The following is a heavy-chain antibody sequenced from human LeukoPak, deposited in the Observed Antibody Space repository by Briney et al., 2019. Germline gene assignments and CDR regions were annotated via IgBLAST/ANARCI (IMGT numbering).Heavy chain of an antibody. D-gene: IGHD3-22*01. CDR1: GFTFGDYA. V-gene: IGHV3-49*03. Sequence: GGSLRLSCTASGFTFGDYAMSWFRQAPGKGLEWVGFIRSKAYGGTTEYAASVKGRFTISRDDSKSIAYLQMNSLKTEDTAVYYCTRTGDSSGYYDPFDYWGQGTLVTVFS. J-gene: IGHJ4*02. CDR2: IRSKAYGGTT. CDR3: TRTGDSSGYYDPFDY.